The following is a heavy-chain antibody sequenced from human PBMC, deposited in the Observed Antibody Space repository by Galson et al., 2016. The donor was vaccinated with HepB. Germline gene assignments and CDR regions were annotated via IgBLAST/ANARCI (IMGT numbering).Heavy chain of an antibody. CDR1: GFAFRINAYA. J-gene: IGHJ6*02. D-gene: IGHD2-21*02. V-gene: IGHV3-23*01. CDR3: AKARGDYETNYHYYYGMDV. Sequence: SLRLSCAASGFAFRINAYAMGWVRQAPGKGLEWVSTISGSGGSTYYADSVKGRFTISRDNSRKTLYLQMSSLRAEDTAVYYCAKARGDYETNYHYYYGMDVWGQGTTVTVSS. CDR2: ISGSGGST.